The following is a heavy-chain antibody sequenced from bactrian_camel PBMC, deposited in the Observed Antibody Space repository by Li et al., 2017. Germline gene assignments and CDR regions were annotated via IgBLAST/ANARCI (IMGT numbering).Heavy chain of an antibody. J-gene: IGHJ4*01. CDR1: GLTSSRYC. V-gene: IGHV3S55*01. CDR2: IASDGST. Sequence: QVQLVESGGGSVQAGGSLRLSCAASGLTSSRYCMGWFRQAIGKEREGVAAIASDGSTSYADSVKGRFTISRDNAKNTLYLQLNNLKTEDTAMYYCAKGDRNTWSLTPPPGQGTQVTVS. D-gene: IGHD8*01.